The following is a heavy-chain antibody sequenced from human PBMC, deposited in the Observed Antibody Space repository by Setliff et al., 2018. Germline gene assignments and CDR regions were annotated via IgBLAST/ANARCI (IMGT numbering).Heavy chain of an antibody. CDR1: GGTFSIYT. Sequence: SVKVSCKASGGTFSIYTISWVRQAPGQGLEWMGRIIPIFGTANYAQKFQGRVTITADKSTSTAHMELSSLRSEDTAVYYCAISTIFGVVSPTPDAFDIWGQGTMVTVSS. V-gene: IGHV1-69*08. D-gene: IGHD3-3*01. CDR3: AISTIFGVVSPTPDAFDI. J-gene: IGHJ3*02. CDR2: IIPIFGTA.